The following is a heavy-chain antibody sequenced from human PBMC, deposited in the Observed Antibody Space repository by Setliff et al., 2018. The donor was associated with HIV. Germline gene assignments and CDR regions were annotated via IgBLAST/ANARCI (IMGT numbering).Heavy chain of an antibody. D-gene: IGHD5-12*01. CDR2: NNPTGGST. V-gene: IGHV1-46*01. J-gene: IGHJ3*02. CDR3: ASAGAWQRNALDI. Sequence: GASVKVSCKPSGYSFTNHYMHWVRQAPGQGLEWMGVNNPTGGSTRNTQKFQGRVAMTRDTSTSTVYMELSSLRSEDTAVYYCASAGAWQRNALDIWGQGTMVTVSS. CDR1: GYSFTNHY.